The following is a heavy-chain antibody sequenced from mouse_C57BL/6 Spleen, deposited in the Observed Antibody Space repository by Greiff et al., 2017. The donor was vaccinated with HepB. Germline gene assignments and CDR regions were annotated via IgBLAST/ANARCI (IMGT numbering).Heavy chain of an antibody. CDR2: IYPGDGDT. V-gene: IGHV1-80*01. Sequence: QVQLKQSGAELVKPGASVKISCKASGYAFSSYWMNWVKQRPGKGLEWIGQIYPGDGDTNYNGKFKGKATLTADKSSSTAYMQLSSLTSEDSAVYFCAIYGNPYAMDYWGQGTSVTVSS. D-gene: IGHD2-1*01. CDR3: AIYGNPYAMDY. J-gene: IGHJ4*01. CDR1: GYAFSSYW.